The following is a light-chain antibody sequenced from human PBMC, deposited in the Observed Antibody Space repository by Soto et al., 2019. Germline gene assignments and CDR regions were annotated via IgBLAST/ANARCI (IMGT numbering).Light chain of an antibody. CDR2: GAS. CDR1: QDISRW. J-gene: IGKJ1*01. Sequence: DIQMTQSPSSVPASVGDRVTITCRASQDISRWLGWYQQNPRKAPNLLIYGASSLQSGVPSRFSGSGSGTDFTLTISSLQPEDFATYYCQQANSFPWTFGQGTKVEMK. CDR3: QQANSFPWT. V-gene: IGKV1-12*02.